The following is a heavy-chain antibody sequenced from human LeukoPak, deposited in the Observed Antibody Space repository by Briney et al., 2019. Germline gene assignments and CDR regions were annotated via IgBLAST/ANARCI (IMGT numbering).Heavy chain of an antibody. Sequence: GGSLRLSCTASGFTFTSYWMHWVRQAPGTGLVWVSRINSDGSGTNCADSVKGRFTISRDNSKNTLYLQMNSLRAEDTAVYYCAKDAVATTLNWFDPWGQGTLVTVSS. CDR1: GFTFTSYW. J-gene: IGHJ5*02. CDR3: AKDAVATTLNWFDP. D-gene: IGHD5-12*01. V-gene: IGHV3-74*01. CDR2: INSDGSGT.